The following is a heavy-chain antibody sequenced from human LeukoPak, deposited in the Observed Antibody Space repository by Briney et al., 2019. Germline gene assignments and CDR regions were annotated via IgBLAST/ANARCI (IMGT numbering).Heavy chain of an antibody. CDR3: AKDVGTIAVAGTFDY. V-gene: IGHV3-53*01. J-gene: IGHJ4*02. Sequence: GGSLRLSCAASGFTVSSNYMSWVRQAPGKGLECVSVINNSGDNTNYGNSVKGRFTVSRDNSKNTLYLQMNSLRAEDTAVYYCAKDVGTIAVAGTFDYWGQGTLVTVSS. CDR2: INNSGDNT. D-gene: IGHD6-19*01. CDR1: GFTVSSNY.